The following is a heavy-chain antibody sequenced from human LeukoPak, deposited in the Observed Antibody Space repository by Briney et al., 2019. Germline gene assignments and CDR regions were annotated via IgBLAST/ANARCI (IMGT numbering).Heavy chain of an antibody. CDR2: ISAYNGNT. D-gene: IGHD2-2*01. CDR1: GYTFTSYG. J-gene: IGHJ5*02. Sequence: ASVKVSCKASGYTFTSYGISWVRQAPGQGLEWVGWISAYNGNTNYAQKLQGRVTMTTDTSTSTTYMELRSLRSDDTAVYYCASSNTYCSSTSCYFGWFDPWGQGTLVTVSS. CDR3: ASSNTYCSSTSCYFGWFDP. V-gene: IGHV1-18*01.